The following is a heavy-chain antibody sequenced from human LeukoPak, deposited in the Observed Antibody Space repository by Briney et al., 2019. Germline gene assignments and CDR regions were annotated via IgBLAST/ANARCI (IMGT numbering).Heavy chain of an antibody. CDR3: AKDRLEGYYDSSGYRPDPFDY. CDR1: GFTFSSYG. D-gene: IGHD3-22*01. J-gene: IGHJ4*02. V-gene: IGHV3-30*02. Sequence: GGSLRLSCAASGFTFSSYGMHWVRQAPGKGLEWVAFIRYDGSNKYYADSVKGRFTISRDNSKNTLYLQMNSLRAEGTAVYYCAKDRLEGYYDSSGYRPDPFDYWGQGTLVTVSS. CDR2: IRYDGSNK.